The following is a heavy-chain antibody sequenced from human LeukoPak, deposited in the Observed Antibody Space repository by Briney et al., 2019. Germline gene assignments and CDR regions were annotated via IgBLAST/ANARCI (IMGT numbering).Heavy chain of an antibody. D-gene: IGHD1-26*01. CDR2: INPNSGGT. Sequence: ASVKVSCKASGYTFTGYYMHWVRQAPGQGLEWMGWINPNSGGTNYAQKFQGRVTMTRDTSISTAYMELSRLRSDDTAMYYCAREVGATNNWFDTWGQGTLVTVS. CDR3: AREVGATNNWFDT. V-gene: IGHV1-2*02. CDR1: GYTFTGYY. J-gene: IGHJ5*02.